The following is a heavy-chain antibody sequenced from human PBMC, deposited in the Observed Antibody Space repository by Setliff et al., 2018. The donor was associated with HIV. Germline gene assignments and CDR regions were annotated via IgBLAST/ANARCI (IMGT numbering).Heavy chain of an antibody. CDR3: TTGYSTPWHDHQ. Sequence: SETLSLTCIVSGGSISSGSYYWTWIRQPAGKGLEWIGHIHTSGSTDYNPSLKSRVTISVDTSTNQFSLKLSSVSAADTGIYYCTTGYSTPWHDHQWGQGTLVTVSS. J-gene: IGHJ4*02. CDR1: GGSISSGSYY. D-gene: IGHD5-12*01. CDR2: IHTSGST. V-gene: IGHV4-61*09.